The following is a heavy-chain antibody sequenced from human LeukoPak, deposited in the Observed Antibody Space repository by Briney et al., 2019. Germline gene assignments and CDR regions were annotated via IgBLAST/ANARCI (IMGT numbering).Heavy chain of an antibody. CDR2: ISGSGGST. J-gene: IGHJ6*02. CDR3: ARAPRDYYDNLYGMDV. CDR1: GFTFSSYA. V-gene: IGHV3-23*01. D-gene: IGHD3-22*01. Sequence: PGGSLRLSCAASGFTFSSYAMSWVRQAPGKGLEWVSAISGSGGSTYYADSVKGRFTISRDNAKNSLYLQMNSLRAEDTAVYYCARAPRDYYDNLYGMDVWGQGTTVTVSS.